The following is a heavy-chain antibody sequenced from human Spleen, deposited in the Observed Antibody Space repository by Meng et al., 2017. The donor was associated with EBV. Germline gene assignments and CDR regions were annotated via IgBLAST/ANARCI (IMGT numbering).Heavy chain of an antibody. D-gene: IGHD6-19*01. Sequence: QVQLGHAGAEVKKPGASGKVSCRASGYTFTTYALHWVRQAPGQSLEWVGWINAGNGITKYSQKFQDRVTISRDTSANTAYMELRSLRSEDTAVYYCARGIGVVGTGYLWGQGSLVTVSS. V-gene: IGHV1-3*01. J-gene: IGHJ4*01. CDR1: GYTFTTYA. CDR3: ARGIGVVGTGYL. CDR2: INAGNGIT.